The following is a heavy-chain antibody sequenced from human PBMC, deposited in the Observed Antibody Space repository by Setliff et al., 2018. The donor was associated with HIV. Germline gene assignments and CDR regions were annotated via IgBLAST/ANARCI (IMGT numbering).Heavy chain of an antibody. CDR3: ARGGRVVPAATGSNAYDI. Sequence: KVSCKASGGTFSSYDISWVRQAPGQGLEWMGRIIPVFGETNYAQKFQGRVTITADEFTSTAYMELSSLRSEDTAVYYCARGGRVVPAATGSNAYDIWGQGTKVTVSS. CDR2: IIPVFGET. V-gene: IGHV1-69*01. CDR1: GGTFSSYD. D-gene: IGHD2-2*01. J-gene: IGHJ3*02.